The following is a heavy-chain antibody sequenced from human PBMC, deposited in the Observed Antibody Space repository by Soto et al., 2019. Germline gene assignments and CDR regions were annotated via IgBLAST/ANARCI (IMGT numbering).Heavy chain of an antibody. J-gene: IGHJ6*02. V-gene: IGHV3-30*18. CDR2: ISYDGSNK. Sequence: PGGSLRLSCAASGFTFSSYGMHWVRQAPGKGLEWVAVISYDGSNKYYADSVKGRFTISRDNSKNTLYLQMNSLRAEDTAVYYCAKDRSYYDSSGSCMDVWGQGTKVTVSS. CDR3: AKDRSYYDSSGSCMDV. D-gene: IGHD3-22*01. CDR1: GFTFSSYG.